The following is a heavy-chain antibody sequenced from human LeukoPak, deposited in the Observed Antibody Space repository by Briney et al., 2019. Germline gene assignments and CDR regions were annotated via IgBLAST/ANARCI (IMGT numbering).Heavy chain of an antibody. CDR3: ARGDDSGYYDYFDY. D-gene: IGHD3-22*01. CDR2: IYTGGNT. J-gene: IGHJ4*02. CDR1: GFTVDSHY. V-gene: IGHV3-53*01. Sequence: GGSLRLSCAASGFTVDSHYLSWVRQAPGKGLEWVSTIYTGGNTYYAASVKGRFTTSRDFSKNTLYLQMNSLRAEDTAVYYCARGDDSGYYDYFDYWGQGTLVTVSS.